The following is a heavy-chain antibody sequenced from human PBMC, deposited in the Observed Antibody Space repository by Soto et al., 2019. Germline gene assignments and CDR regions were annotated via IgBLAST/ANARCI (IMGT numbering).Heavy chain of an antibody. CDR3: AKGDLLWDPFDF. Sequence: EAQLLESGGDLVQPGGSLRLSCAASGLAFSNYAMTWVRQAPGKGLEWVSIITASGYSAYYGGAVKGRFTTSRDNSRSTLYLQMNGLRADDTAVYYCAKGDLLWDPFDFCGQGTLVTVSS. V-gene: IGHV3-23*01. CDR1: GLAFSNYA. CDR2: ITASGYSA. J-gene: IGHJ4*02. D-gene: IGHD3-16*01.